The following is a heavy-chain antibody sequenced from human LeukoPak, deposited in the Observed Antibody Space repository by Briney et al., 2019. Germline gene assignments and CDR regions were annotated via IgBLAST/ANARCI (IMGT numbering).Heavy chain of an antibody. J-gene: IGHJ4*02. V-gene: IGHV3-21*01. Sequence: GGSLRLSCAASGFTFSSYSVNWVRQAPGKGLEWVSSISSSSSYIYYADSVKGRFTISRDNAKNSLYLQMNSLRAEDTAVYYCARDGTFWSGYSDYWGQGTLVTVSS. CDR3: ARDGTFWSGYSDY. CDR1: GFTFSSYS. CDR2: ISSSSSYI. D-gene: IGHD3-3*01.